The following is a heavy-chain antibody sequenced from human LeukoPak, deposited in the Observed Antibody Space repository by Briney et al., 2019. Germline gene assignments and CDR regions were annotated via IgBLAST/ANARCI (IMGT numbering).Heavy chain of an antibody. J-gene: IGHJ4*02. V-gene: IGHV3-53*01. D-gene: IGHD2-15*01. Sequence: GGSLRLSCAASGFTVSSNYMSWVRQAPGKGLEWVSVIYSGGSTYYADSVKGRFTISRDNSKNTLYLQMNSLRAENTAVYYCARVVADYLFFDYWGQGTLVTVSS. CDR2: IYSGGST. CDR1: GFTVSSNY. CDR3: ARVVADYLFFDY.